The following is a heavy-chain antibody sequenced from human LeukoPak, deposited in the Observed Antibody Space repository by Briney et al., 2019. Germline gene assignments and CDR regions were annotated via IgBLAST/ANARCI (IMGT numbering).Heavy chain of an antibody. Sequence: GGSLRLSRAASGFTFSDYWMHWVRQAPGKGLVWVSRIKTDGSDTSYADSVKGRFTISRDNAMNTLYVQMNSLRVEDTAVYYCARGLRNDYGDYGPDYWGQGTLVTVSS. CDR1: GFTFSDYW. J-gene: IGHJ4*02. V-gene: IGHV3-74*01. CDR2: IKTDGSDT. CDR3: ARGLRNDYGDYGPDY. D-gene: IGHD4-17*01.